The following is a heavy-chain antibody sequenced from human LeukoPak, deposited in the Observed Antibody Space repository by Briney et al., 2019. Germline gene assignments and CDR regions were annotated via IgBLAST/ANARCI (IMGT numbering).Heavy chain of an antibody. Sequence: PGGSLRLSCAVSGFIFDDYAMHWVRQAPGKGLVWVSRIHRDGNNINYADFVQGRFNVSRDNAKNTLYLQMHSLRVEDTAMYYCARGLRDRYGMDVWGQGTTVTVSS. J-gene: IGHJ6*02. V-gene: IGHV3-74*01. CDR3: ARGLRDRYGMDV. CDR1: GFIFDDYA. CDR2: IHRDGNNI.